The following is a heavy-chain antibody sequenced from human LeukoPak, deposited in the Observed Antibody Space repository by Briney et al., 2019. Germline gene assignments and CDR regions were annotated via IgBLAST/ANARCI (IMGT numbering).Heavy chain of an antibody. CDR2: IYYSGST. CDR1: GGSISSYY. CDR3: ARLRGDSILYYYYYMDV. D-gene: IGHD2-21*02. Sequence: SEPLSLTCTVSGGSISSYYWSWIRQPPGKGLEWIGYIYYSGSTNYNPSLKSRVTISVDTSKNQFSLKLSSVTAADTAVYYCARLRGDSILYYYYYMDVWGKGTTVTVSS. V-gene: IGHV4-59*08. J-gene: IGHJ6*03.